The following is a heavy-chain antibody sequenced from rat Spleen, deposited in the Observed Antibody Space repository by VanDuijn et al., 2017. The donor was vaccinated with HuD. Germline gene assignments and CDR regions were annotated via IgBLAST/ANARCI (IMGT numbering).Heavy chain of an antibody. CDR2: MWRSGST. CDR1: GFSLSNNG. D-gene: IGHD1-4*01. Sequence: QVQLKESGPGLVQPSQTLSLTCTVSGFSLSNNGVSWVRQPPGKGLEWVGVMWRSGSTEYNSGLKSRLSISRDTSKNHIFLKMNSLQTDDTAIYFCTSARDWGQGVMVTVSS. V-gene: IGHV2-13*01. CDR3: TSARD. J-gene: IGHJ2*01.